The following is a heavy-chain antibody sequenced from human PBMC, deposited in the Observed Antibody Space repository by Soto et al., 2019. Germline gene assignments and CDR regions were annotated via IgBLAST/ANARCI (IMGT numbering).Heavy chain of an antibody. J-gene: IGHJ5*02. CDR2: INPNSGGT. CDR3: AKDIVVVPAASGWFDP. D-gene: IGHD2-2*01. CDR1: GYTFTGYY. V-gene: IGHV1-2*02. Sequence: QVQLVQSGAEVKKPGASVKVSCKASGYTFTGYYMHWVRQAPGQGLEWMGWINPNSGGTNYAQKFQGRVTMTRDTSISTAYMELRRLRSDDTAVYYCAKDIVVVPAASGWFDPWGQGTLVTVSS.